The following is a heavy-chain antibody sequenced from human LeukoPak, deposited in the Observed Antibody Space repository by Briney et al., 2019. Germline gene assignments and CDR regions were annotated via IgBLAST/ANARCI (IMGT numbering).Heavy chain of an antibody. Sequence: ASVKVSCKASGYTFTSYGISWVRQAPGQGLEWMGRIIPILGIANYAQKFQGRVTITADKSTSTAYMELSSLRSEDTAVYYCAREEDSSGWYDIDYWGQGTLVTVSS. CDR1: GYTFTSYG. D-gene: IGHD6-19*01. J-gene: IGHJ4*02. CDR2: IIPILGIA. CDR3: AREEDSSGWYDIDY. V-gene: IGHV1-69*04.